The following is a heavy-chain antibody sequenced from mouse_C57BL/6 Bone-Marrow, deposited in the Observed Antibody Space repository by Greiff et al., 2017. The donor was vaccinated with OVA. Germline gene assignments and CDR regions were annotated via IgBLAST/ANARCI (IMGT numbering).Heavy chain of an antibody. D-gene: IGHD1-1*01. V-gene: IGHV5-6*01. J-gene: IGHJ2*01. CDR2: ISSGGSYT. Sequence: EVMLVESGGDLVKPGGSLKLSCAASGFTFSRYGMSWVRQTPDKRLEWVATISSGGSYTYYPDSVKGRFTISRDNAKNTLYLQMSSLKSEDTAMYYCARQRYYGSSQDYWGQGTTLTVSS. CDR3: ARQRYYGSSQDY. CDR1: GFTFSRYG.